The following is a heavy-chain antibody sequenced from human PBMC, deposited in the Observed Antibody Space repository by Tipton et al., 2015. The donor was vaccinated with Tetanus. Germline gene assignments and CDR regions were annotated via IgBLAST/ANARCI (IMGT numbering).Heavy chain of an antibody. CDR2: SWYDGTDK. J-gene: IGHJ4*02. CDR3: AREADCSGGSCSSGDFDN. D-gene: IGHD2-15*01. V-gene: IGHV3-33*01. CDR1: GFIFNSYG. Sequence: SLRLSCAASGFIFNSYGIHWVRQAPGKGLEWVAVSWYDGTDKYYADSVKGRFTISRDNSKNTLYLQMNSLRAEDTAVYYCAREADCSGGSCSSGDFDNWGQGTQVTVSS.